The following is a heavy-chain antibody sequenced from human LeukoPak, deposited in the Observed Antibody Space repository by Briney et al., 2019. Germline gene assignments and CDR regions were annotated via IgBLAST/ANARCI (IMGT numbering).Heavy chain of an antibody. CDR3: ARGYTPPHTSIEY. Sequence: PGGSLRLSCVASGFTFSDYAMHWVRQAPGKGLEYVSVISSNGGSTYYADSVKGRFTISRDNSKNTLYLQMGSLRAEDMAVYYCARGYTPPHTSIEYWGQGTLVTVSS. CDR1: GFTFSDYA. J-gene: IGHJ1*01. V-gene: IGHV3-64*02. D-gene: IGHD2/OR15-2a*01. CDR2: ISSNGGST.